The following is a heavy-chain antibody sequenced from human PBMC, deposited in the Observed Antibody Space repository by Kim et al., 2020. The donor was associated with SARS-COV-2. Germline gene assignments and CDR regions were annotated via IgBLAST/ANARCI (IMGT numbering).Heavy chain of an antibody. D-gene: IGHD3-10*01. CDR1: GDSISNSNW. J-gene: IGHJ6*01. CDR2: FYHSGST. CDR3: AGCLSGGGSGVYRYGLD. Sequence: SETLSLTCVVSGDSISNSNWWSWVRQPPGKGLEGIGEFYHSGSTNYNRSLKSRVTISLDKSKNQFSLKLRSVTAADTAVYYCAGCLSGGGSGVYRYGLD. V-gene: IGHV4-4*02.